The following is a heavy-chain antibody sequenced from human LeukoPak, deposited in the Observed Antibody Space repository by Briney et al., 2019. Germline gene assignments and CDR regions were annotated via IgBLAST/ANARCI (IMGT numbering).Heavy chain of an antibody. CDR2: VYSGDNT. J-gene: IGHJ4*02. CDR1: GFAVSSNY. CDR3: ARDAANSIAARYDY. D-gene: IGHD6-6*01. Sequence: EPGGSLRLSCAASGFAVSSNYMSWVRQAPGKGLGWVSVVYSGDNTYYAASVRGRFTISRDNSKNTLYLRMNSLRPEDTAVYFCARDAANSIAARYDYWGQGTLVTVSS. V-gene: IGHV3-53*01.